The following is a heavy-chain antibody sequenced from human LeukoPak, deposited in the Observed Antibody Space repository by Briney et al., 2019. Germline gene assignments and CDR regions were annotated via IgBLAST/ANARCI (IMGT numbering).Heavy chain of an antibody. J-gene: IGHJ4*02. CDR3: GRDPDFDY. V-gene: IGHV3-21*01. Sequence: GGSLRLSCAASGFTFSSYSMNWVRQAPGKGLEWVSSISSSLSYIYYADSGKGRFTISRDNAKNSLYLQMNSLRAEDTAVYYCGRDPDFDYWGQGTLVTVSS. CDR1: GFTFSSYS. CDR2: ISSSLSYI.